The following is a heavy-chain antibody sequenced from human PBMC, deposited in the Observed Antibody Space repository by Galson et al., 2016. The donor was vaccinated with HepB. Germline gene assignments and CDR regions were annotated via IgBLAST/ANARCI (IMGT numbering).Heavy chain of an antibody. V-gene: IGHV3-53*01. D-gene: IGHD3-10*01. CDR1: GFIVSDND. Sequence: SLRLPYAASGFIVSDNDMTCARQAPGKGLEWVATFRSGCDKSYAESVKGRFIISRDNSKNTIYLQMNSLRAEDTAIYYCAGGRVRNYWGQGTLVTVSS. J-gene: IGHJ4*02. CDR3: AGGRVRNY. CDR2: FRSGCDK.